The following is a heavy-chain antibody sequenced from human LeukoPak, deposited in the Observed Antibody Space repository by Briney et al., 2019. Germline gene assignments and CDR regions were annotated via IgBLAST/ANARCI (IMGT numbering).Heavy chain of an antibody. J-gene: IGHJ5*02. Sequence: GGSLRLSCTASGFTFSSYCMHWVRQAPGKGLEGVAVISYDGSNKYYADSVKGRFTISRDNSKNTLYLQMNSLRAEDTAVYYCAKDAGWFGVYWFDPWGQGTLVTVSS. CDR3: AKDAGWFGVYWFDP. V-gene: IGHV3-30*18. D-gene: IGHD3-3*01. CDR2: ISYDGSNK. CDR1: GFTFSSYC.